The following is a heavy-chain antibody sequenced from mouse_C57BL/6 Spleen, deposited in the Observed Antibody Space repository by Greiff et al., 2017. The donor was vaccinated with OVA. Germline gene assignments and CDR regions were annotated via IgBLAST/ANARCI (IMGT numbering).Heavy chain of an antibody. V-gene: IGHV1-64*01. D-gene: IGHD1-1*01. Sequence: QVQLQQPGAELVKPGASVKLSCKASGYTFTSYWMHWVKQRPGQGLEWIGMIHPNSGSTHYNEKFTSKATLTADKSSRTAFMPLRSLTSDDSAVYYSSRSGDYYVSSSLAYWGQGTLVTVSA. J-gene: IGHJ3*01. CDR3: SRSGDYYVSSSLAY. CDR1: GYTFTSYW. CDR2: IHPNSGST.